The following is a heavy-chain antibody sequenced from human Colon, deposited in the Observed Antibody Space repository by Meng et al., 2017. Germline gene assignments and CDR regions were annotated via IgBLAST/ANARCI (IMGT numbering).Heavy chain of an antibody. CDR2: ITGSGGNT. J-gene: IGHJ4*02. Sequence: EVQLLESGGCLLQPGGSLRLSCAAPGFPFSNYAMSWVRQAPGKGLEWVSTITGSGGNTYYADSVKGRFTISRDNSKNTLFLQMNSLRAEDTAVYYCAKVLGQQLVPTFDYWGQGTLVTVSS. V-gene: IGHV3-23*01. CDR1: GFPFSNYA. D-gene: IGHD6-6*01. CDR3: AKVLGQQLVPTFDY.